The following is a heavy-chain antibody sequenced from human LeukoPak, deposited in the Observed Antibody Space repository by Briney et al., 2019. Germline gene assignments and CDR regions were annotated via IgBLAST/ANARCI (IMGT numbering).Heavy chain of an antibody. Sequence: SETLSLTCAVYGGSFSGYYRSWIRQPPGKGLEWIGEINHSGSTNYNPSLKSRVTISVDTSKNQFSLKLSSVTAADTAVYYCARGDSITIFGVVIIRRAYYFDYWGQGTLVTVSS. CDR3: ARGDSITIFGVVIIRRAYYFDY. J-gene: IGHJ4*02. CDR1: GGSFSGYY. CDR2: INHSGST. D-gene: IGHD3-3*01. V-gene: IGHV4-34*01.